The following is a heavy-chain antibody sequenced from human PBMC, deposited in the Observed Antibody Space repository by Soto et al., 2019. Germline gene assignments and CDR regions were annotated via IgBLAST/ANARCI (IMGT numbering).Heavy chain of an antibody. D-gene: IGHD7-27*01. CDR1: GGSISSSHW. CDR2: IYQSGGT. J-gene: IGHJ4*02. V-gene: IGHV4-4*02. Sequence: PSETLSLTCTVSGGSISSSHWWSWVRQPPGKGLEWIAEIYQSGGTNYNPSLKSRLTISIDTAKNQFSLRLTSVTAADTAVYYCARDAPNTGPFDSWGRGTLVT. CDR3: ARDAPNTGPFDS.